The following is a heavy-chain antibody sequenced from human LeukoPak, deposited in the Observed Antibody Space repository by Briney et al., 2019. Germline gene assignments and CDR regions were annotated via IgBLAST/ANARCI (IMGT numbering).Heavy chain of an antibody. Sequence: ASVKVSCKASGYTLTGYYMHWVRQAPGQGLEWMGWINPNSGGTNYAQKFRGRVTMTRDTSISTAYMELSRLRSDDTAVYYCAPAYGSGSYKDYYYMDVWGKGTTVTISS. D-gene: IGHD3-10*01. CDR2: INPNSGGT. CDR1: GYTLTGYY. CDR3: APAYGSGSYKDYYYMDV. J-gene: IGHJ6*03. V-gene: IGHV1-2*02.